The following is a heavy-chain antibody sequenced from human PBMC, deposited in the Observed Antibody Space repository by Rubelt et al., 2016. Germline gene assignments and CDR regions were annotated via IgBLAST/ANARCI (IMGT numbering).Heavy chain of an antibody. Sequence: QVQLQQSGPGLVKPSQTLSLTCAISGDSVSTKTAAWNWIRQSPSRGLEWLGRTYYRSKWYSASAVSMKSRLSINPDTSKNQFSLQLNSVTPEDTAVYYCARGPGLLDYWDQGTLVTVSS. D-gene: IGHD7-27*01. V-gene: IGHV6-1*01. CDR1: GDSVSTKTAA. CDR2: TYYRSKWYS. CDR3: ARGPGLLDY. J-gene: IGHJ4*02.